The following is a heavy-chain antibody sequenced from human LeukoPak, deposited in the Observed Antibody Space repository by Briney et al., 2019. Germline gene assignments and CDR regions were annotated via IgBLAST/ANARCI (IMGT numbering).Heavy chain of an antibody. CDR1: GGTFSNYA. CDR2: ISAYNGDT. V-gene: IGHV1-18*01. J-gene: IGHJ4*02. D-gene: IGHD6-13*01. CDR3: ARSLNSRLTDY. Sequence: ASVKVSCKASGGTFSNYAIVWVRQAPGQGLEWMGWISAYNGDTNYTQQLQGRVTMTTDTSASTAYMELRSLRSDDTAVYYCARSLNSRLTDYWGQGTLVTVSS.